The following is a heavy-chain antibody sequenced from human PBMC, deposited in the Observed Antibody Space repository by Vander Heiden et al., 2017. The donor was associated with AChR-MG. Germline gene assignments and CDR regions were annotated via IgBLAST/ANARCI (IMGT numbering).Heavy chain of an antibody. CDR1: GYTFTSYA. D-gene: IGHD3-22*01. J-gene: IGHJ6*02. CDR2: MNPNSGNT. CDR3: ARAIAVAGRRGRYYDSSGFGMDV. Sequence: QVQLVQSGAEVKKPGASVKVSCTASGYTFTSYASNWVRQATGQGLEWMGWMNPNSGNTGYAQKFQGRVTMTRNTSISTAYMELSSLRSEETAVYYCARAIAVAGRRGRYYDSSGFGMDVWGQGTTVTVSS. V-gene: IGHV1-8*01.